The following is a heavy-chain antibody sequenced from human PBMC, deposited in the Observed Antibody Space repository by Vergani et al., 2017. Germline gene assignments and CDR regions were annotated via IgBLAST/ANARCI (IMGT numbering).Heavy chain of an antibody. Sequence: EVQLVESGGGFVQPGGSLRLSCAACGFTFSSYWMHWVRQAPGEGLVWVSYISSSSSTIYYADSVKGRFTISRYNAKNSLYLQMNSLRDEDTAVYYCARDTYYDSSGYAFDYWGQGTLVTVSS. CDR2: ISSSSSTI. D-gene: IGHD3-22*01. V-gene: IGHV3-48*02. CDR1: GFTFSSYW. J-gene: IGHJ4*02. CDR3: ARDTYYDSSGYAFDY.